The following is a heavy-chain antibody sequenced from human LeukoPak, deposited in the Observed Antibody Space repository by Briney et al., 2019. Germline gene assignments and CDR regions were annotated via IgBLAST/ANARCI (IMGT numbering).Heavy chain of an antibody. CDR1: GGSISSGDYY. D-gene: IGHD3-22*01. Sequence: SQTLSLTCTVSGGSISSGDYYWSWIRQPPGKGLEWIAYMYYSGSTYYNPSLKSRVTMSADTSKNQLSLKLSSVTAADTVVYYCARPYYYDSRIDPWGQGILVTVSS. CDR2: MYYSGST. J-gene: IGHJ5*02. CDR3: ARPYYYDSRIDP. V-gene: IGHV4-30-4*01.